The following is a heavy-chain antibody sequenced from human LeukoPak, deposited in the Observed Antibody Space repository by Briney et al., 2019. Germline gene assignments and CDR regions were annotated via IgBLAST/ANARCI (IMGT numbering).Heavy chain of an antibody. V-gene: IGHV3-23*01. CDR1: GGSISSYY. CDR2: ISGSGGST. CDR3: AKSESDIVVVPADLDY. Sequence: PSETLSLTCTVSGGSISSYYWSWVRQAPGKGLEWVSAISGSGGSTYYADSVKGRFTISRDNSKNTLYLQMNSLRAEDTAVYYCAKSESDIVVVPADLDYWGQGTLVTVSS. D-gene: IGHD2-2*01. J-gene: IGHJ4*02.